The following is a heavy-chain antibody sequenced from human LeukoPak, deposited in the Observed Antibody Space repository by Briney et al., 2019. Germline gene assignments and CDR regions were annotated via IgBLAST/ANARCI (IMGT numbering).Heavy chain of an antibody. CDR2: ISGSNGNT. Sequence: ASVKVSCKTSGYTFTTYGISWVRQAPGQGLELMGWISGSNGNTNYAQKFQGRVTMTADTSTSTASMELRSLRSDDTAVYYCARIGGKAVSGTGWFDYYGMDVWGQGTTVTVSS. CDR1: GYTFTTYG. J-gene: IGHJ6*02. CDR3: ARIGGKAVSGTGWFDYYGMDV. V-gene: IGHV1-18*01. D-gene: IGHD6-19*01.